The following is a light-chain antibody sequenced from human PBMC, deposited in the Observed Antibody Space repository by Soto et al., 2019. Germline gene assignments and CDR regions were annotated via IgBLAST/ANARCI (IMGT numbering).Light chain of an antibody. V-gene: IGKV3-20*01. CDR2: GAS. Sequence: EIVMTQSPATLSVSPGERATLSCRASQSVSGSNLAWYQQKPGQAPRLLIYGASSRATGIPDSFSGCGSGTDFTLTISRLEPEDFAVYYCQQYGSSPITFGQGTRLEIK. CDR3: QQYGSSPIT. J-gene: IGKJ5*01. CDR1: QSVSGSN.